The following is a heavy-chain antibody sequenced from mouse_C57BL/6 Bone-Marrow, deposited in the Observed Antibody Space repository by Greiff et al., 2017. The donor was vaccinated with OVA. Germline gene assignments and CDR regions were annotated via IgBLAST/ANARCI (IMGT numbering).Heavy chain of an antibody. J-gene: IGHJ1*03. CDR3: TSYDYDLDWYFDV. D-gene: IGHD2-4*01. V-gene: IGHV14-1*01. CDR1: GFNIKDYY. CDR2: IDPEDGDT. Sequence: VHVKQSGAELVRPGASVKLSCTASGFNIKDYYMHWVQQRPEQGLEWIGRIDPEDGDTEYAPKFQGKATMTADTSSNTAYLQLSSLTSEDTAVYYCTSYDYDLDWYFDVWGTGTTVTVSS.